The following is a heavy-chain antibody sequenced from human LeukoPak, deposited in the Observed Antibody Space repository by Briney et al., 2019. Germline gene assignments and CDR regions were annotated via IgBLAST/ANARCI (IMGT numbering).Heavy chain of an antibody. V-gene: IGHV3-49*04. Sequence: GRSLRLSCTASGFTFGYYALNWVFQAPGKGLEWVSFIRSKAYGGTIEYAASVKGRFTISRADSKTIAYLQMNSLKTEDTAVYYCTRDGSTAYGDYSLFDYWGQGTLFTVSS. CDR3: TRDGSTAYGDYSLFDY. CDR2: IRSKAYGGTI. CDR1: GFTFGYYA. D-gene: IGHD4-17*01. J-gene: IGHJ4*02.